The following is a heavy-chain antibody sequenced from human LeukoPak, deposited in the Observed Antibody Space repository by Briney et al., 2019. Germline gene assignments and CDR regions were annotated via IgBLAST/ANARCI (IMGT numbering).Heavy chain of an antibody. CDR1: GYSFTSYW. CDR3: ARIYDSSGYLIPTGPLDY. V-gene: IGHV5-51*01. D-gene: IGHD3-22*01. Sequence: GESLKISCKGSGYSFTSYWIGWVRQMPGKGLEWMGIIYPGDSDTRYSPSFQGQVTISADKSISTAYLRWSSLKASDTAMYYCARIYDSSGYLIPTGPLDYWGQGTLVTVSS. CDR2: IYPGDSDT. J-gene: IGHJ4*02.